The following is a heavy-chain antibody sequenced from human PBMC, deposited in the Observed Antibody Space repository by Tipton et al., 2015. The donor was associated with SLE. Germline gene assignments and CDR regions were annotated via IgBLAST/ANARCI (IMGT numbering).Heavy chain of an antibody. CDR3: ARGGIYHDYSGNFDF. CDR2: VYYSGRT. CDR1: GDSISSSSYY. V-gene: IGHV4-39*07. Sequence: TLSLTCTVSGDSISSSSYYWGWIRQSPGKGLEWIGNVYYSGRTYYNPSLKSRVTISLDPSKSQFSLRLSSVTAADTAIYYCARGGIYHDYSGNFDFWGQGTLVTVSS. D-gene: IGHD3-22*01. J-gene: IGHJ4*02.